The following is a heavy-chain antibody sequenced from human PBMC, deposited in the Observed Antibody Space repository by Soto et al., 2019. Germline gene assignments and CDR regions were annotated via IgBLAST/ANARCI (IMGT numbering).Heavy chain of an antibody. CDR3: ARGLSSTKYYDILTGYYSYYYYGMDV. Sequence: QVQLVESGGGVVQPGRSLRLSCAASGFTFSSYGMHWVRQAPGKGLEWVAVIWYDGSNKYYADSVKGRFTISRDNSKNTLYLQMNSLRAEDTAVYYCARGLSSTKYYDILTGYYSYYYYGMDVWGQGTTVTVSS. CDR2: IWYDGSNK. CDR1: GFTFSSYG. J-gene: IGHJ6*02. V-gene: IGHV3-33*01. D-gene: IGHD3-9*01.